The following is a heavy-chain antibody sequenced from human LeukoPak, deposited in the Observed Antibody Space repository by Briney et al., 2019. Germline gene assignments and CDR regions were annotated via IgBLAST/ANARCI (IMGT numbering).Heavy chain of an antibody. CDR1: GFTFSRYG. J-gene: IGHJ4*02. Sequence: GGSLRLSCAASGFTFSRYGMHWVRQAPGKGLEWVAFIRYDGNKENYVDSVKGRFTISRDNYKNTVYLQMDSLRAEDTAVYYCAKDDPFLDYWGQGTLVTVSS. CDR3: AKDDPFLDY. CDR2: IRYDGNKE. V-gene: IGHV3-30*02.